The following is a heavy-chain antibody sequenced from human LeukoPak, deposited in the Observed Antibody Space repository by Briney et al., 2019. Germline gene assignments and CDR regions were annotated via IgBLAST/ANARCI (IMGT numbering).Heavy chain of an antibody. CDR2: INPNSGGT. V-gene: IGHV1-2*02. Sequence: ASVKVSCKASGYTFTGYYMHWVRQAPGQGLEWMGWINPNSGGTNYAQKFQGRVTMTRDTSISTAYMELSRLRSDDTAVYYCARGEPTTVDIVATNFDYWGQGTLVTVSS. CDR3: ARGEPTTVDIVATNFDY. J-gene: IGHJ4*02. D-gene: IGHD5-12*01. CDR1: GYTFTGYY.